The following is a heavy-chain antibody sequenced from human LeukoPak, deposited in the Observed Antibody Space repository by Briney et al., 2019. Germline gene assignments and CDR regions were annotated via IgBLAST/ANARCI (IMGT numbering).Heavy chain of an antibody. CDR3: ARDAGYGTTVDY. CDR1: GGSISSGDYY. D-gene: IGHD1-7*01. Sequence: SETLSLTCTVSGGSISSGDYYWSWIRQPPGKGLEWIGYIYYSGSTYYNPSLKSRVTISVDTSKNQFSLKLSSVTAADTAVYYCARDAGYGTTVDYWGQGTLVTVSP. V-gene: IGHV4-30-4*08. CDR2: IYYSGST. J-gene: IGHJ4*02.